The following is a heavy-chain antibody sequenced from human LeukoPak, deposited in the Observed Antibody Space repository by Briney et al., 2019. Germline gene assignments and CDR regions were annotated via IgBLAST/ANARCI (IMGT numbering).Heavy chain of an antibody. J-gene: IGHJ4*02. CDR2: IYYSGST. CDR3: ASRGVAGTVYFDC. V-gene: IGHV4-39*07. D-gene: IGHD6-19*01. CDR1: GGSISSSSYY. Sequence: PSETLSLTCTVSGGSISSSSYYWGWIRQPPGKGLEWIGSIYYSGSTCYNPSLKSRVTISVDTSKNQFSLKLSSVTAADTAVYYCASRGVAGTVYFDCWGQGTLVTVSS.